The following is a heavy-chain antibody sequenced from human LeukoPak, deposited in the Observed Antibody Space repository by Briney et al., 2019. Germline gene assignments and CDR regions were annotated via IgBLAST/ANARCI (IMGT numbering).Heavy chain of an antibody. CDR2: IWYDGSNK. D-gene: IGHD5-18*01. CDR3: AKDERGYSYGLIDY. J-gene: IGHJ4*02. Sequence: PGGSLRLSCAASGFTFSSYGMHWVRQAPGKGLEWVAVIWYDGSNKYYADSVKGRFTISRDNSKNTLYLQMDSRRAEDTAVYYCAKDERGYSYGLIDYWGQGTLVTVSS. CDR1: GFTFSSYG. V-gene: IGHV3-33*06.